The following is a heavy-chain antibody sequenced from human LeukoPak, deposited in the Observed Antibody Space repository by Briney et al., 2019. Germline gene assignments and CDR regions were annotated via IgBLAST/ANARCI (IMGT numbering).Heavy chain of an antibody. V-gene: IGHV4-31*03. CDR3: ARFIGIAVAGTIDY. D-gene: IGHD6-19*01. CDR2: IYYSGST. Sequence: SETLSLTCTVSGGSISSGGYYWSWIRQLPGKGLEWIGYIYYSGSTYYNPSLKSRVTISVDTSKNQFSLKLSSVTAADTAVYYCARFIGIAVAGTIDYWGQGTLVTVSS. J-gene: IGHJ4*02. CDR1: GGSISSGGYY.